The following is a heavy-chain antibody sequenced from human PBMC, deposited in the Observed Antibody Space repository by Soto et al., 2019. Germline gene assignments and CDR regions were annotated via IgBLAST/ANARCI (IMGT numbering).Heavy chain of an antibody. Sequence: GASVKVSCKASGYTFTSYGISWVRQAPGQGLEWMGWISAYHGNTNYAQKLQGRVTMTTDTSTSTAYMELRSLRSDDTAVYYCARDMKWTVASESGKNWFDPWGQGTLVTVSS. V-gene: IGHV1-18*01. CDR2: ISAYHGNT. CDR3: ARDMKWTVASESGKNWFDP. CDR1: GYTFTSYG. D-gene: IGHD1-1*01. J-gene: IGHJ5*02.